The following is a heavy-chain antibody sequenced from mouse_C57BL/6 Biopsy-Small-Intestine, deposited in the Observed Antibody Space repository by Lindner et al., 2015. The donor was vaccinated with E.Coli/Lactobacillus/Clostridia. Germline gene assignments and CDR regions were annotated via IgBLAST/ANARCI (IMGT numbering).Heavy chain of an antibody. J-gene: IGHJ2*01. CDR2: IHPGNGDA. CDR3: ARGGYCSGNSCNYPYYFDF. D-gene: IGHD2-1*01. CDR1: GYTFTNYA. V-gene: IGHV1-84*02. Sequence: SVKVSCKASGYTFTNYAIHWVRQAPGQGLQWMGWIHPGNGDASSSQEFQGTVTITRDTSASTAYMELNSLTSEDTAVYFCARGGYCSGNSCNYPYYFDFWGQGTLVTVSS.